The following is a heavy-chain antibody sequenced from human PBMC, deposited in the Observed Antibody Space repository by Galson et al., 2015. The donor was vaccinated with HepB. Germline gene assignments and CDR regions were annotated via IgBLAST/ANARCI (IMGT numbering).Heavy chain of an antibody. CDR3: TRRDSSSWYDY. Sequence: SLRLSCAASGFTFSGSAMHWVRQASGKGLEWVGRIRSKANSYATAYAASVKGRFTISRDDYKNTAYLQMNSLKTEDTAVYYCTRRDSSSWYDYWGQGTLVTVSS. CDR2: IRSKANSYAT. D-gene: IGHD6-13*01. J-gene: IGHJ4*02. V-gene: IGHV3-73*01. CDR1: GFTFSGSA.